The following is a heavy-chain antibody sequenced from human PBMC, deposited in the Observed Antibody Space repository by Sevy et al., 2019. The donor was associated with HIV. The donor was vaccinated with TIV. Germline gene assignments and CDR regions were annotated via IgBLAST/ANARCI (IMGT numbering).Heavy chain of an antibody. J-gene: IGHJ4*02. CDR3: ARGGYNWNNAGLFDY. V-gene: IGHV4-34*01. CDR2: INHSGST. CDR1: GGSISGYY. D-gene: IGHD1-20*01. Sequence: ETLSLTCAVYGGSISGYYWSWIREPPGKGLEWSGEINHSGSTNYNPSLKSRVTISVDTSKNQFSLKLSSVTAADTAVYYCARGGYNWNNAGLFDYWGQGTLVTVSS.